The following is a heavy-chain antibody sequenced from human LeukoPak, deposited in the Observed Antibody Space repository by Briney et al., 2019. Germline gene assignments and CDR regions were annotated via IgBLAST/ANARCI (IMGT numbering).Heavy chain of an antibody. J-gene: IGHJ4*02. Sequence: EASVKVSCKASGYTFTSYHIHWVRQAPGQGLEWMGLINPSGGNTGYAQKFQGRVTMTRDTSTSTVYMELSSLGSDDTAVYYCARRNYYDNSGYYQYYFDYWGQGTLVTVSS. CDR2: INPSGGNT. D-gene: IGHD3-22*01. CDR1: GYTFTSYH. V-gene: IGHV1-46*01. CDR3: ARRNYYDNSGYYQYYFDY.